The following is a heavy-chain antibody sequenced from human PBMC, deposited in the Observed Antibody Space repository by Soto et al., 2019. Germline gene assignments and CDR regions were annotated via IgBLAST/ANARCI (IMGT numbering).Heavy chain of an antibody. J-gene: IGHJ4*02. Sequence: GGSLRLSCAASGFTFSSYAVSWVRQAPGKGLEWVSAISGSGGSTYYADSVKGRFTISRDNSKNTLYLQMNSLRAEDTAVYYCAKDLTRIMATFPPGFDYWGQGTLVTVSS. V-gene: IGHV3-23*01. D-gene: IGHD3-16*01. CDR2: ISGSGGST. CDR1: GFTFSSYA. CDR3: AKDLTRIMATFPPGFDY.